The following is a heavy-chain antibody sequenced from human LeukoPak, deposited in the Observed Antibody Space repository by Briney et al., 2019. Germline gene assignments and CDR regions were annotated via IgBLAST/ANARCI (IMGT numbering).Heavy chain of an antibody. V-gene: IGHV3-53*01. J-gene: IGHJ4*02. D-gene: IGHD3-16*02. CDR2: IYSGGAT. CDR1: GFTVISNL. Sequence: GGSLTLSCAASGFTVISNLMTWVRQSPGRGLEWLSSIYSGGATYYADSVKGRFTISRDHSNNSVSLQMTDLRVEDTAIYYCARGAYRISWPGIDYWGQGTLVTVSS. CDR3: ARGAYRISWPGIDY.